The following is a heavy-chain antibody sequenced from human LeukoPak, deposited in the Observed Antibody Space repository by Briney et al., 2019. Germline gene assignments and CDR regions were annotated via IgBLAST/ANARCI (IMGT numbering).Heavy chain of an antibody. CDR2: ISAYNSNT. V-gene: IGHV1-18*01. Sequence: ASVKVSCKASGYTFTSYGISWVRQAPGQGLEWMGWISAYNSNTNYAQKLQGRVTMSTDTSTSTAYMELSSLRSEDTAVYYCARDAARGYSYGYVHYFDYWGQGTLVTVSS. J-gene: IGHJ4*02. CDR1: GYTFTSYG. D-gene: IGHD5-18*01. CDR3: ARDAARGYSYGYVHYFDY.